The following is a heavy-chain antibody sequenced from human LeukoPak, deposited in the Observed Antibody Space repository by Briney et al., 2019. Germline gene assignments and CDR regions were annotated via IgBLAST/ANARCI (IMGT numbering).Heavy chain of an antibody. CDR1: GGSISSYY. D-gene: IGHD3-9*01. CDR2: IYYSGST. Sequence: KSSETLSLTCTVSGGSISSYYWSWLRQPPGKGLEGIGYIYYSGSTNYNPSLKSRVTISVDTSKNQFSLKLSSVTAADTAVYYCARVAGDYDILTGYTYFDYWGQGTLVTVSS. V-gene: IGHV4-59*01. CDR3: ARVAGDYDILTGYTYFDY. J-gene: IGHJ4*02.